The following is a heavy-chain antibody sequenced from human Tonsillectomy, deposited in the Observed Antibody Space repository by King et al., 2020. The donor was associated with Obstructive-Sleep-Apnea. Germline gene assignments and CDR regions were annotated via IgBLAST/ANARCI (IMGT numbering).Heavy chain of an antibody. CDR1: GFSFSSYG. Sequence: QLVQSGGGVVQPGRSLRLSCAASGFSFSSYGMHWVRQAPGKGLEWVAVISYDGSNKYYADSVKGRFTISRDNSKNTLYLQMNSLRAEDTAVYYCAKVVATVPLDYWGQGTLVTVSS. V-gene: IGHV3-30*18. J-gene: IGHJ4*02. CDR3: AKVVATVPLDY. D-gene: IGHD5-12*01. CDR2: ISYDGSNK.